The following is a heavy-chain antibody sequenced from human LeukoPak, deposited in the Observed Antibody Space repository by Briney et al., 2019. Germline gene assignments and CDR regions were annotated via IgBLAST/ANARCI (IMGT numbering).Heavy chain of an antibody. V-gene: IGHV3-30*18. CDR1: GFTFSSYG. CDR3: AKGEYCSSTSCYLPVAELDYFDY. CDR2: ISYDGSNK. D-gene: IGHD2-2*01. J-gene: IGHJ4*02. Sequence: PGRSLRLSCAASGFTFSSYGMHWVRQAPGKGLEWVAVISYDGSNKYYADSVKGRFTISRDNSKNTLYLQMNSLRAEDTAVYYCAKGEYCSSTSCYLPVAELDYFDYWGQGTLVTVSS.